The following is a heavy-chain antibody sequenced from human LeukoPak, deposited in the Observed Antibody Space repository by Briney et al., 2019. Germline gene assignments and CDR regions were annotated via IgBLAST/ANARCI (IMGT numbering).Heavy chain of an antibody. V-gene: IGHV3-9*01. CDR3: AKDGGLYSSSFFIDY. CDR1: GFTFDDYA. D-gene: IGHD6-6*01. CDR2: ISWNSGSI. J-gene: IGHJ4*02. Sequence: HPGRSLRLSCAASGFTFDDYAMHWVRQAPGKGLEWVSGISWNSGSIGYADSVKGRFTISRDNAKNSLYLQMNSLRAEDTALYYCAKDGGLYSSSFFIDYWGQGTLVTVSS.